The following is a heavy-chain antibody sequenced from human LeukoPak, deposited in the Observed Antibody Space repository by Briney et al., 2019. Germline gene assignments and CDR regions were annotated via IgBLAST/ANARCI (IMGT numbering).Heavy chain of an antibody. CDR3: ARGLMIAVDRGH. J-gene: IGHJ4*02. Sequence: GASVKVSCKASGGTFSSYAISWVRQAPGQGLEWMGGIIPIFGTANYAQKFQGRVTITADESTSTAYMELSSLRSEDTAVYYCARGLMIAVDRGHWGQGTLVTVSS. D-gene: IGHD3-22*01. CDR1: GGTFSSYA. CDR2: IIPIFGTA. V-gene: IGHV1-69*13.